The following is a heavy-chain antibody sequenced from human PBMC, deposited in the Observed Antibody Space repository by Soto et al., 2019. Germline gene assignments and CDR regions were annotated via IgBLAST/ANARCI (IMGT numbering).Heavy chain of an antibody. D-gene: IGHD6-19*01. J-gene: IGHJ4*02. CDR3: SHRFVVVAGTLLDY. CDR2: IYWDDDT. V-gene: IGHV2-5*02. Sequence: KESGPTLMKPTQTLTLTCTFSGFSLSTSGVGVGWIRQPPGKALEWLSLIYWDDDTRYSPSLRSRHTITKDPSKNQGVLTMTNMGPVDTATYICSHRFVVVAGTLLDYWGQGTLVTVSS. CDR1: GFSLSTSGVG.